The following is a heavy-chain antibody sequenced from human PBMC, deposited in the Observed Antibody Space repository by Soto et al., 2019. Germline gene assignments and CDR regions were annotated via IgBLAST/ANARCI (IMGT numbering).Heavy chain of an antibody. Sequence: PGGSLRLSCAASGFTFNIYSLHWVRQTPGGRLEWMAVVSYDGSTQTYADSVKGRFTISRDNSNDTLFLQLNSLTTDDTGLYFCARDMRITAAIPYYYGMDVWGRGTTVTVSS. D-gene: IGHD6-6*01. CDR2: VSYDGSTQ. CDR1: GFTFNIYS. CDR3: ARDMRITAAIPYYYGMDV. V-gene: IGHV3-30-3*01. J-gene: IGHJ6*02.